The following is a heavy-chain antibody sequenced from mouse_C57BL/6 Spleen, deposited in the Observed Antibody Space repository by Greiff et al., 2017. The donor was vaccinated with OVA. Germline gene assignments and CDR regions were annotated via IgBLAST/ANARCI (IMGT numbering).Heavy chain of an antibody. J-gene: IGHJ4*01. CDR2: IRSKSNNYAT. Sequence: EVKLMESGGGLVQPKGSLKLSCAASGFSFNTYAMNWVRQAPGKGLEWVARIRSKSNNYATYYADSVKDRFTISRDDSESMLYLQMNNLKTEDTAMYYCVRHCRITDYYGSSYDAMDYWGQGTSVTVSS. CDR1: GFSFNTYA. D-gene: IGHD1-1*01. CDR3: VRHCRITDYYGSSYDAMDY. V-gene: IGHV10-1*01.